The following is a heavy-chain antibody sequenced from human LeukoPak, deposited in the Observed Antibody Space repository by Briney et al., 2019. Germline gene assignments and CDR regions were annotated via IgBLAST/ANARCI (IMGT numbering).Heavy chain of an antibody. J-gene: IGHJ6*02. CDR3: ARGTQFGYYYGMDV. V-gene: IGHV1-8*01. Sequence: GASVKISCKASGYTFTSYDINWVRQATGQGLEWMGWMNPNSGNTGYAQKFQGRVTMTRNTSISTAYMELSSLRSEDTAVYYCARGTQFGYYYGMDVWGQGTTVTVSS. CDR1: GYTFTSYD. CDR2: MNPNSGNT. D-gene: IGHD3-10*01.